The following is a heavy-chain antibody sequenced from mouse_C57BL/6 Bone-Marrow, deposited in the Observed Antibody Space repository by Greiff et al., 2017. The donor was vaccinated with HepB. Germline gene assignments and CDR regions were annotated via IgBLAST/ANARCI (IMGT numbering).Heavy chain of an antibody. CDR1: GYTFTDYY. D-gene: IGHD1-1*01. CDR3: ARYDYYGSSSFAY. V-gene: IGHV1-76*01. CDR2: IYPGSGNT. Sequence: QVQLQQSGAELVRPGASVKLSCKASGYTFTDYYINWVKQRPGQGLEWIARIYPGSGNTYYNEKFKGKATLTAEKSSSTAYMQLSSLTSEDSAVYICARYDYYGSSSFAYWGQGTLVTVSA. J-gene: IGHJ3*01.